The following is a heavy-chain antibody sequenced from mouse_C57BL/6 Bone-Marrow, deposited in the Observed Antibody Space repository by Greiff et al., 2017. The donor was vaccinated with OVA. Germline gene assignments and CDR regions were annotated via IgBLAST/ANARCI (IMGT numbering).Heavy chain of an antibody. Sequence: QVQLQQPGAELVKPGASVKLSCKASGYTFTSYWMHWVKQRPGQGLEWIGMIHPNSGSTNYNEKFKSKATLTVDKSSSTAYMQLSSLTSEDSAVYYCARNYGRDWYFDVWGTGTTVTVSS. CDR3: ARNYGRDWYFDV. D-gene: IGHD1-1*01. CDR1: GYTFTSYW. CDR2: IHPNSGST. J-gene: IGHJ1*03. V-gene: IGHV1-64*01.